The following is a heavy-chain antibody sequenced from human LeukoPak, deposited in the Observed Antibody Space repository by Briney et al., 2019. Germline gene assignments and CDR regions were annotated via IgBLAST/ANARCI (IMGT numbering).Heavy chain of an antibody. CDR3: ARAYGSSWYVDY. CDR1: GFTVSSKY. Sequence: GGSLRPSCAASGFTVSSKYMSWVRQAPGKGLEWVSIIYSDGSTYYADSVKGRFTISRDNAKNSLYLQMNSLRAEDTAVYYCARAYGSSWYVDYWGQGTLVTVSS. V-gene: IGHV3-66*01. J-gene: IGHJ4*02. CDR2: IYSDGST. D-gene: IGHD6-13*01.